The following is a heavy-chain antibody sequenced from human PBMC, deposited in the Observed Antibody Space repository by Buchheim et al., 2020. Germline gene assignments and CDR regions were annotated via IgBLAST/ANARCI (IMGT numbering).Heavy chain of an antibody. V-gene: IGHV3-33*01. CDR2: IWYDGSNK. CDR1: GFTFSSYG. D-gene: IGHD3-10*01. CDR3: ASLFYGSGSYYRSFDY. Sequence: QVQLVESGGGVVQPGRSLRLSCAASGFTFSSYGMHWVRQAPGKGLEWVAVIWYDGSNKYYADSMKGRFTISRDNSKNTLYLQMNSLRAEDTAVYYCASLFYGSGSYYRSFDYWGQGTL. J-gene: IGHJ4*02.